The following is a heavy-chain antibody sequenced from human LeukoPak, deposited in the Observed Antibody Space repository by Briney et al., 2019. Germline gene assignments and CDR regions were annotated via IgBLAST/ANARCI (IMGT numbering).Heavy chain of an antibody. CDR3: ARWVGDRHFDY. D-gene: IGHD2-21*02. CDR2: INWNGGST. CDR1: GFTFSSYW. Sequence: PGGPLRLSCAASGFTFSSYWMHWVRQAPGKGLEWVSGINWNGGSTGYADSVKGRFTISRDNAKNSLYLQMNSLRAEDTALYYCARWVGDRHFDYWGQGTLVTVSS. V-gene: IGHV3-20*04. J-gene: IGHJ4*02.